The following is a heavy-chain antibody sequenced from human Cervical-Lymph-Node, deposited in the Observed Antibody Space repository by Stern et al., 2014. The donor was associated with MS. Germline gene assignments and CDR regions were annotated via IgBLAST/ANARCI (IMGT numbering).Heavy chain of an antibody. CDR1: GGTFSSYA. CDR2: ISPIFGTT. V-gene: IGHV1-69*01. CDR3: ARHGDYDYYLDY. J-gene: IGHJ4*02. Sequence: QVQLVQSGAEVKKPGSSVKVSCKASGGTFSSYAFSWVRQAPGQGLEWMGGISPIFGTTNSAQKFQGRVTIIADESTSTAYMELSRLSSEDTAVYYCARHGDYDYYLDYWGQGTLVTVSS. D-gene: IGHD3-3*01.